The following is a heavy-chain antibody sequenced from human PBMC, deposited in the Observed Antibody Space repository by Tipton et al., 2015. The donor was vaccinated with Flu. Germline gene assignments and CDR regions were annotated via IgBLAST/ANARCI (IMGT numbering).Heavy chain of an antibody. D-gene: IGHD5-24*01. V-gene: IGHV4-4*07. CDR2: IYASGST. Sequence: TLSLTCTVSGGSISSYYWSWIRQSAGKGLEWIGRIYASGSTTYNPSLKSRVSMSLDTSKNQFSLKLSSVTAADTAVYYCASTSNYGRRIEPDFDSWGQGTLVTVSS. CDR1: GGSISSYY. J-gene: IGHJ4*02. CDR3: ASTSNYGRRIEPDFDS.